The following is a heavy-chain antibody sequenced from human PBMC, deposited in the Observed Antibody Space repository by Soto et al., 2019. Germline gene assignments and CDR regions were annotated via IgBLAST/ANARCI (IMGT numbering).Heavy chain of an antibody. V-gene: IGHV3-49*03. D-gene: IGHD3-10*01. J-gene: IGHJ6*02. CDR1: GFTFGDYA. Sequence: PGGSLRLSCTASGFTFGDYAMSWFRQAPGKGLEWVGFIRSKAYGGTTEYAASVKGRFTISRDDSKSIAYLQMNSLKTEDTAVYYCKFGRRPEDYYYYGMDVWGQGTTVTVSS. CDR2: IRSKAYGGTT. CDR3: KFGRRPEDYYYYGMDV.